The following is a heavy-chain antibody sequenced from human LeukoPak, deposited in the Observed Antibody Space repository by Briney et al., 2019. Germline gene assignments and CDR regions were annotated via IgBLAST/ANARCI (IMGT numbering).Heavy chain of an antibody. D-gene: IGHD3-22*01. CDR3: AKDLIYDSSGYYYGSNAFDI. CDR1: GFTFSSYA. CDR2: ISGSGGST. J-gene: IGHJ3*02. Sequence: GGSLRLSCAASGFTFSSYAMSWVRQAPGKGLEWVSAISGSGGSTYYADSVKGRFTISRDNSKNTLYLQMNSLRAEDTAVYYCAKDLIYDSSGYYYGSNAFDIWAKGQWSPSLQ. V-gene: IGHV3-23*01.